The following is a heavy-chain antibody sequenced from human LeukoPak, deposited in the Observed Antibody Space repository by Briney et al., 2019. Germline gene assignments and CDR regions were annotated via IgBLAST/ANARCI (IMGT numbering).Heavy chain of an antibody. J-gene: IGHJ5*02. CDR2: ISTDGSST. D-gene: IGHD5-12*01. CDR3: AKDYSGSFNWFDP. Sequence: GGSLRLSCAASGFTFSNYWMHWVRQAPGKGLVWVSRISTDGSSTTYADSVKGRFTISRDNAKNSLYLQMNSLRAEDTALYYCAKDYSGSFNWFDPWGQGTLVTVSS. CDR1: GFTFSNYW. V-gene: IGHV3-74*03.